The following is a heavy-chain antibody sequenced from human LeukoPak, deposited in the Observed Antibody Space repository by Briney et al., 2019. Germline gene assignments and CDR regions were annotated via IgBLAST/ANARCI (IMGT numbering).Heavy chain of an antibody. V-gene: IGHV1-46*01. CDR1: GYTFTSYY. CDR3: VRESGGYYGGAFVY. J-gene: IGHJ4*02. D-gene: IGHD3-22*01. CDR2: INPSDGST. Sequence: ASVKVSCKASGYTFTSYYIHLVRQAPGQGFEWMAIINPSDGSTTNSQKFQGRVTMTTDTSTSTAYMELRSLRSDDTAVYYCVRESGGYYGGAFVYWGQGTLVTVSS.